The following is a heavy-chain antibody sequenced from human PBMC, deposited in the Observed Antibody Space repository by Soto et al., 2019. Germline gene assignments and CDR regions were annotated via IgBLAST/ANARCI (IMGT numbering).Heavy chain of an antibody. CDR1: GFTFSSYA. J-gene: IGHJ6*03. V-gene: IGHV3-23*01. CDR3: AKDLFDYGSGSYYYMDV. Sequence: GGSLRLSCAASGFTFSSYAMSWVRQAPGKGLEWVSAISGSGGSTYYADSVKGRFTISRDNSKNTLYLQMNSLRAEDTAVYYCAKDLFDYGSGSYYYMDVWGKGTTVTVSS. D-gene: IGHD3-10*01. CDR2: ISGSGGST.